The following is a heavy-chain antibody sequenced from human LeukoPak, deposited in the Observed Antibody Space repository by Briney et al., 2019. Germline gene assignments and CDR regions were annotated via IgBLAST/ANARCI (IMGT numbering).Heavy chain of an antibody. CDR1: GFTFRTYA. D-gene: IGHD2-15*01. CDR2: ISYDGSTS. V-gene: IGHV3-30-3*01. CDR3: ARSECSGGNCYSLFDH. Sequence: GRSLRLSCAASGFTFRTYAMHWVRQAPGKGLEWVALISYDGSTSFYADSVKGRFTLSRDNSKNTLYLQMISLRPEDTGLYYCARSECSGGNCYSLFDHWGQGTLVTASS. J-gene: IGHJ4*02.